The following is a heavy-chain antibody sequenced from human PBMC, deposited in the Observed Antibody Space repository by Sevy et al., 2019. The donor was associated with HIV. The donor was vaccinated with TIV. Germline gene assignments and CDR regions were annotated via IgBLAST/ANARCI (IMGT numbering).Heavy chain of an antibody. V-gene: IGHV3-30*02. CDR3: AKAIIAMPGTGFFQH. CDR1: GFTFSSYG. D-gene: IGHD6-19*01. Sequence: GGSLRLSCAVSGFTFSSYGMYWVRQAPGKGLEWVAFIRYDGSNKYYADSVKGRFTISRDNSKNTLYLQMNSLRSEDTAVYYCAKAIIAMPGTGFFQHWGQGTLVTVSS. CDR2: IRYDGSNK. J-gene: IGHJ1*01.